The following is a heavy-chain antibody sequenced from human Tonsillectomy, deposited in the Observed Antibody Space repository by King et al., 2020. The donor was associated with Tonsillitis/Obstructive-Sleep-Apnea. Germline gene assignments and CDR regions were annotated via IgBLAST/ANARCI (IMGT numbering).Heavy chain of an antibody. CDR2: ISYDGSNK. D-gene: IGHD3-10*01. CDR3: VRDRTYYYGSVSFVY. Sequence: VQLVESGGGVVQPGRSLRLSCAASGFTFSSYAMHWVRQAPGKGLEWVAVISYDGSNKYYADSVKGRFTIPRDNSKNTLYLQMNSLRAEDTTVFYCVRDRTYYYGSVSFVYWGQGTLVTVSA. V-gene: IGHV3-30*04. J-gene: IGHJ4*02. CDR1: GFTFSSYA.